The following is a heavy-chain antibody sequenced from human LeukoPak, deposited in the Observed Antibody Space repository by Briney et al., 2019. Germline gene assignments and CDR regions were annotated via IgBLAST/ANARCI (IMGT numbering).Heavy chain of an antibody. CDR2: INPDGSVT. CDR3: AREPYSYYYGMDV. CDR1: GFTFSSDW. D-gene: IGHD1-1*01. V-gene: IGHV3-74*01. J-gene: IGHJ6*02. Sequence: GSLRLSCAASGFTFSSDWMHWVRQGPGKGLVWVSRINPDGSVTSHADSVRGRCTISRDNAKNTLYLQMNSLRAEDTAVYYCAREPYSYYYGMDVWGQGTTVTVSS.